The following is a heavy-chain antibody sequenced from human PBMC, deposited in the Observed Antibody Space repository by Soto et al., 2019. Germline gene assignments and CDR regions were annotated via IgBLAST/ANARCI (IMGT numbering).Heavy chain of an antibody. V-gene: IGHV4-61*01. CDR2: IHYSGST. CDR3: ARESDYYDSSGHDAFDI. Sequence: SETLSLTCTVSGGSVSSGSYYWSWIRQPPGKGLEWIGYIHYSGSTNYNPSLKSRVTISVDTSKNQFSLKLSSVTAADTAVYYCARESDYYDSSGHDAFDIWGQGTMVTVSS. CDR1: GGSVSSGSYY. J-gene: IGHJ3*02. D-gene: IGHD3-22*01.